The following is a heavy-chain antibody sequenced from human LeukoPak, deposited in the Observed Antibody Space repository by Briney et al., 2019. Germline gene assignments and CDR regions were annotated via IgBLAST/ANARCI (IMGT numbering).Heavy chain of an antibody. V-gene: IGHV3-23*01. Sequence: QPGGSWRLSVAASGFPFSSNAMGWFGQAPGRGLGSVSAISGSGSTSYYADSVKGRFTISRDNSKNTLYLQMTSLRAEDTAVYYCAKDQRGYYQPIDYWGQGILVTVSS. J-gene: IGHJ4*02. D-gene: IGHD3-10*01. CDR1: GFPFSSNA. CDR2: ISGSGSTS. CDR3: AKDQRGYYQPIDY.